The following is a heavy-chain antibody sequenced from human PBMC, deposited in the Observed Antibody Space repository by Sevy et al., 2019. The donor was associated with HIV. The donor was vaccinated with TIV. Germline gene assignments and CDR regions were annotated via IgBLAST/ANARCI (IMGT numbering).Heavy chain of an antibody. V-gene: IGHV1-18*01. J-gene: IGHJ4*02. Sequence: ASVKFSCKASGYTFTSYGISWVRQAPGQGLEWMGWISAYNGNTNYAQKLQGRVTMTTDTSTSTAYVELRSLRSDDTAIYYCARDLGGYGGNSIDYWGQGTLVTVSS. CDR1: GYTFTSYG. CDR3: ARDLGGYGGNSIDY. D-gene: IGHD2-21*02. CDR2: ISAYNGNT.